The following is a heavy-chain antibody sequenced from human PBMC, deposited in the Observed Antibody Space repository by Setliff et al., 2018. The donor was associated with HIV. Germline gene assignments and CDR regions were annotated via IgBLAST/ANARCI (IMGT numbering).Heavy chain of an antibody. D-gene: IGHD6-13*01. CDR3: ATQTGFYNSHWYDY. CDR2: IKQDGSDM. J-gene: IGHJ4*02. V-gene: IGHV3-7*01. CDR1: GLPFYSYW. Sequence: PGGSLRLSCVASGLPFYSYWMTWLRRAPGRGLEWVANIKQDGSDMHYIESVKGRFTIFRDNAKNSVFLQMNSLRAEDTGVYYCATQTGFYNSHWYDYWGQGTMVTVSS.